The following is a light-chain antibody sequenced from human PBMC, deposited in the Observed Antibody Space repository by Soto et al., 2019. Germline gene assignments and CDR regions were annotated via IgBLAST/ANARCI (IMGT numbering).Light chain of an antibody. Sequence: AIRMTQSPSSVSASTGDRVTITCRASQGISSYLAWYQQKPGQAPKLLIYAASTLQSGVPSRFSGSGSGTDFTLTISCLQSEDFATYYCQQYYSYPHTFGQGTKVEIK. V-gene: IGKV1-8*01. J-gene: IGKJ1*01. CDR1: QGISSY. CDR2: AAS. CDR3: QQYYSYPHT.